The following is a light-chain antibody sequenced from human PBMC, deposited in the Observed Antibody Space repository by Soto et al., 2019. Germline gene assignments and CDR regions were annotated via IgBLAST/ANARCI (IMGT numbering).Light chain of an antibody. CDR3: QQSYSTPWT. V-gene: IGKV1-39*01. J-gene: IGKJ1*01. CDR2: AAS. Sequence: MTQSPSSLSASVISRVTITGLASHNTRGYLNWYQQKPGKAPKLLIYAASNLQSGIPSRFSGSGSETDFTLTISSLQPEDFATYYCQQSYSTPWTSGQGTKV. CDR1: HNTRGY.